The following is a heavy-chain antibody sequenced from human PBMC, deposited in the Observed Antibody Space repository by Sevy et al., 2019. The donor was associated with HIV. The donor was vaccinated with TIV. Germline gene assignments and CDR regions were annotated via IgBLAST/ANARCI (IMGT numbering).Heavy chain of an antibody. J-gene: IGHJ4*02. Sequence: GGSLRLSCAASGFLLSSTGMHWVRQAPGKGLEWVAVIWKDGKNKYYADSVKGRFTFSRDMSKNMLYLQMSSLRVDDTAVYYCVREMAPSGPFDYWGQGALVTVSS. CDR1: GFLLSSTG. V-gene: IGHV3-33*01. CDR3: VREMAPSGPFDY. CDR2: IWKDGKNK.